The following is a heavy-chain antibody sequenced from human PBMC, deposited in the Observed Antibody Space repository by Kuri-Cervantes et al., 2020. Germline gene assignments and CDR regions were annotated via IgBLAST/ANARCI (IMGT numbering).Heavy chain of an antibody. V-gene: IGHV3-23*01. CDR1: GFTFSSYA. J-gene: IGHJ5*02. CDR2: ISGSGGRT. CDR3: AKDLHYDFWSGYPNWFDP. Sequence: GESLKISCAASGFTFSSYAMSWVRQAPGKGLEWVSTISGSGGRTYYADSVKGRFTISRDNSKNTLYLQMNSLRAEDTAVYYCAKDLHYDFWSGYPNWFDPWGQGTLVTVSS. D-gene: IGHD3-3*01.